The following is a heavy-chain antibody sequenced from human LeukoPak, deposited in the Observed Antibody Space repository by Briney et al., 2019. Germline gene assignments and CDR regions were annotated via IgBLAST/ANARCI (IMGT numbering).Heavy chain of an antibody. D-gene: IGHD3-10*01. Sequence: GDSLRLSCAASGFKFSNYWMHWVRQVPGKGLVWVSRINRDGGITTYADSVKGRFIISRDNAKNMLYLQLNSLRAEDTAVYYCISDSEGRSGGGYWGQGTLVTVSS. V-gene: IGHV3-74*03. CDR2: INRDGGIT. CDR1: GFKFSNYW. CDR3: ISDSEGRSGGGY. J-gene: IGHJ4*02.